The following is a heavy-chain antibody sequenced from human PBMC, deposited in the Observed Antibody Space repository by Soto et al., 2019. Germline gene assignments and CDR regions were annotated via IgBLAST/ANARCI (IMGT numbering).Heavy chain of an antibody. J-gene: IGHJ4*02. CDR2: IWYDGSNK. D-gene: IGHD3-3*01. CDR3: ASSIFGRFLELLQFDY. CDR1: GFTFSSYG. V-gene: IGHV3-33*01. Sequence: QVQLVESGGGVVQPGRSLRRSCAASGFTFSSYGMHWVRQAPGKGLEWVSVIWYDGSNKYYAYSVKGQFTISRDNSKNTLYLQMNSLRAEDTAVYYCASSIFGRFLELLQFDYWGQGTLVTVSS.